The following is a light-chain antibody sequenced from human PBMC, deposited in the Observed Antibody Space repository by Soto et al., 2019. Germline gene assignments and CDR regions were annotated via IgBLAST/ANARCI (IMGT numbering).Light chain of an antibody. J-gene: IGLJ1*01. Sequence: QSALTQPASVSGSPGQSITISCTGTISDVGDYNYVSWYQQHPGKAPKLVLYEVSNRPSGVSNRFSGSKSGLTASLTISGLQAEDEADYYCSSYRTGSTYVFGSGTKGTVL. CDR3: SSYRTGSTYV. CDR1: ISDVGDYNY. CDR2: EVS. V-gene: IGLV2-14*01.